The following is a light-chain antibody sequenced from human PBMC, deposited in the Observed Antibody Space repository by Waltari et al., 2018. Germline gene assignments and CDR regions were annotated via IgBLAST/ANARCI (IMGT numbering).Light chain of an antibody. Sequence: EIELTQSSGNQFLSPGERGTLFCRASQRVSSTDLAGYQHQPGQAPSILIYSASNRAPGIPDRFSGSGSGTDFTLTISRLEPEDFAVYYCQHYDTSPSITFGQGTRLEI. J-gene: IGKJ5*01. CDR1: QRVSSTD. CDR3: QHYDTSPSIT. CDR2: SAS. V-gene: IGKV3-20*01.